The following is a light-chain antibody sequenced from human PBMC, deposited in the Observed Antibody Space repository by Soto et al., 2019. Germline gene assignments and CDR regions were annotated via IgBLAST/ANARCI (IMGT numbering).Light chain of an antibody. J-gene: IGKJ4*01. CDR3: QQFNNWPPLT. CDR2: SAS. V-gene: IGKV3-15*01. CDR1: QFVSTN. Sequence: EVVMTQSPATLSVSPGERATLSCRASQFVSTNLAWYQQKPGQAPRLLIYSASTRATGIPARLSGSGSGTEFTLTNSSLQSEDSAVYYCQQFNNWPPLTFGGGTKVEIK.